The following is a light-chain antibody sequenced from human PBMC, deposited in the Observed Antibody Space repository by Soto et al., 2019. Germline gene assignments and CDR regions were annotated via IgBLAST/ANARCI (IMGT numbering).Light chain of an antibody. CDR2: AAS. V-gene: IGKV1-39*01. J-gene: IGKJ4*01. Sequence: DIQMTQSPSSLSASVGDRVTITCRASQSISSYLNWYQQKPGKAPKLLIYAASSLQSGVPSRSSGSGSGTDFTLTISSLQPEDFATYYCQQSYSPRFTLGGGTKVDIK. CDR3: QQSYSPRFT. CDR1: QSISSY.